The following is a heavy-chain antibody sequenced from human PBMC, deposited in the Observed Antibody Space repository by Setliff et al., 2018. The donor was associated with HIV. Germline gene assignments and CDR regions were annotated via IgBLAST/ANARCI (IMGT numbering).Heavy chain of an antibody. CDR3: ARDKENYYYGMDV. Sequence: ASVKVSCKASGYTFTDYNIAWLRQAPGQGLEWMGWISPHNGNTKYGEKFQARVTMTADTSTTAAYMELRSLRSDDTAVFYCARDKENYYYGMDVWGQGTAVTVSS. CDR1: GYTFTDYN. V-gene: IGHV1-18*01. J-gene: IGHJ6*02. CDR2: ISPHNGNT.